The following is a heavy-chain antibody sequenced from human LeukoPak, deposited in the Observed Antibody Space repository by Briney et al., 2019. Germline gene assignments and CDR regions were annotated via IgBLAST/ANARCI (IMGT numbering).Heavy chain of an antibody. CDR3: ARVGYSNSYDY. D-gene: IGHD1-26*01. Sequence: ASVKVSCKASGYTFTNFDINWVRQATGQGLEWMGWMNPNTGNAGYAQKFQDRVTITWDASISTAYMDLSSLRSEDTAVYYCARVGYSNSYDYWAREPWSPSPQ. V-gene: IGHV1-8*03. J-gene: IGHJ4*02. CDR2: MNPNTGNA. CDR1: GYTFTNFD.